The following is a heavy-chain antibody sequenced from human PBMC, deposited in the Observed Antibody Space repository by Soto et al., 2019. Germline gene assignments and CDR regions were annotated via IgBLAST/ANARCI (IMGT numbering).Heavy chain of an antibody. CDR3: ASPVEADGTHLYFYGLDA. D-gene: IGHD1-1*01. CDR2: IDSDGSST. J-gene: IGHJ6*01. Sequence: EVQLVESGGGLVQPGGSLRLSCAASGFTFRSYWMHWVRQVPGKGLVLVSRIDSDGSSTYYADSVKGRFTISRDNAKNTVYLQMNSLRTEDTSVYYCASPVEADGTHLYFYGLDAWGQGTTVTVSS. V-gene: IGHV3-74*01. CDR1: GFTFRSYW.